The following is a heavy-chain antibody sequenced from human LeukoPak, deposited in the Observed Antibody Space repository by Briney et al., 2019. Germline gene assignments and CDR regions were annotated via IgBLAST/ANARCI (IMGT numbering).Heavy chain of an antibody. CDR2: ISGSGGST. Sequence: GGSLRLSCAASGFTFSTYVMSWVRQAPGKGLEWVSAISGSGGSTHYADSVKGRFTISRDNSKNTLYLQMNSLGADDTAVYYSAKGNWRYFAYWGQGTLVTVSS. J-gene: IGHJ4*02. D-gene: IGHD1-1*01. V-gene: IGHV3-23*01. CDR3: AKGNWRYFAY. CDR1: GFTFSTYV.